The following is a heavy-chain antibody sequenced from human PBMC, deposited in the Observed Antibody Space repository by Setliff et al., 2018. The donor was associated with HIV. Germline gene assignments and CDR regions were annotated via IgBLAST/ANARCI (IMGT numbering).Heavy chain of an antibody. Sequence: SETLSLTCAVYGGSLRLSCTFSGFMFRDHWMSWVRQSPGKGLGWIGEITHSGSTNYNPSLKSRVTISVDTSKNQFSLKLTSVTAADTAVYYCARGPVVVIPAPRWRWFDPWGRGTLVTVSS. CDR1: GGSLRLSCTFSGFMFRDH. D-gene: IGHD2-2*01. V-gene: IGHV4-34*01. J-gene: IGHJ5*02. CDR3: ARGPVVVIPAPRWRWFDP. CDR2: ITHSGST.